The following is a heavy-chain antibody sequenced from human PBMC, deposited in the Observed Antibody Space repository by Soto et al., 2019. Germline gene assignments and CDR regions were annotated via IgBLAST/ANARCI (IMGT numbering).Heavy chain of an antibody. CDR3: AREGASGFGMDV. CDR2: IYTSGTT. Sequence: SETLSLTCTVSGGSIRSFYWSWIRQPAGKPLEWIGRIYTSGTTNYNPSLKSRVTMSVDTSKNQFSLNLSSVTAADTAVYYCAREGASGFGMDVWGQGTTVTVSS. J-gene: IGHJ6*02. D-gene: IGHD1-26*01. V-gene: IGHV4-4*07. CDR1: GGSIRSFY.